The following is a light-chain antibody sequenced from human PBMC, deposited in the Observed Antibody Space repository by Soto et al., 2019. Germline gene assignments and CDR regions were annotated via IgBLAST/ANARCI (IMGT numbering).Light chain of an antibody. CDR1: QSVNTY. Sequence: DIQMTQSPSSLSASVGDRVTITGRASQSVNTYLNWYQQKPGTAPKLLIYTASTLQSGVPPRFSGSGSGTDFTLTISSLQPEDYATYYCQQSYRNPRTFSPGTKVEIK. CDR3: QQSYRNPRT. V-gene: IGKV1-39*01. CDR2: TAS. J-gene: IGKJ3*01.